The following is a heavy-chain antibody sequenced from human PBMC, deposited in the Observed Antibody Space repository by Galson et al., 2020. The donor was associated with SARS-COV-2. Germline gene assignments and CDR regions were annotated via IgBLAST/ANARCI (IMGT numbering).Heavy chain of an antibody. J-gene: IGHJ4*02. Sequence: SLKISCAASGFSFDDYAMHWVRQAPGKGLEWVSGIGWNSRTIGYADSVKGRFTISRDNAENSLYLQMNSLRVEDTALYYCTMRGYGGNERGFDYWGQGTLVTVSS. CDR1: GFSFDDYA. CDR2: IGWNSRTI. CDR3: TMRGYGGNERGFDY. D-gene: IGHD5-18*01. V-gene: IGHV3-9*01.